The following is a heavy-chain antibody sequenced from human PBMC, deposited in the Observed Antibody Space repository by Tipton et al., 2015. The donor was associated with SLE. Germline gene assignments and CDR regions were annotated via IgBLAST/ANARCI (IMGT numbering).Heavy chain of an antibody. CDR1: GGSISSSSYY. V-gene: IGHV4-39*07. CDR2: IYYSGST. J-gene: IGHJ4*02. CDR3: ARVYDFWSGRYSDY. Sequence: TLSLTCTVSGGSISSSSYYWGWIRQPPGKGLEWIGSIYYSGSTYYNPSLKSRVTISVDTSKNQFSLKLSSVTAADTAVYYCARVYDFWSGRYSDYWGQGTLVTVSS. D-gene: IGHD3-3*01.